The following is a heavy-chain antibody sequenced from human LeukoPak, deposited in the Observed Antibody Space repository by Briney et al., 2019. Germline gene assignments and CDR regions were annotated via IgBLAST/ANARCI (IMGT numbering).Heavy chain of an antibody. CDR3: ARGPITTRSHFDY. CDR1: GGTFSSYA. CDR2: IIPIFATA. V-gene: IGHV1-69*13. Sequence: SVKVSCKAFGGTFSSYAISWVGQAPGQGLEWMGGIIPIFATANYAQKFQGRVTITADESTSTAYMELSSLRSEDTAVYYCARGPITTRSHFDYWGQGTLVTVSS. J-gene: IGHJ4*02. D-gene: IGHD3-22*01.